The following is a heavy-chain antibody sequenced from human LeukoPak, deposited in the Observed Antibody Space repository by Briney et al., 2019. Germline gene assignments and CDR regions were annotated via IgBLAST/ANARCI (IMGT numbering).Heavy chain of an antibody. CDR1: GFTFSSYA. CDR3: AKDLRAYNSDWYFFDY. CDR2: ISGTGGST. J-gene: IGHJ4*02. Sequence: GGSLRLSCAASGFTFSSYAMSWVRQAPGKGLEWVSAISGTGGSTYYADSVKGRFTISGDNSKSTLYLQMNSLRAEDTAVYYCAKDLRAYNSDWYFFDYWGQGTLVTVSS. V-gene: IGHV3-23*01. D-gene: IGHD6-19*01.